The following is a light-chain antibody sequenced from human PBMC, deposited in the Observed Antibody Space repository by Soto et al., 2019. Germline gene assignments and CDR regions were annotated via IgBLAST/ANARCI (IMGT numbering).Light chain of an antibody. CDR3: CAYTNSSTQV. V-gene: IGLV2-14*01. CDR1: NSDVGGYNY. J-gene: IGLJ3*02. CDR2: EVS. Sequence: QSALTQPASVSGSPGQSITISCTGTNSDVGGYNYVSWYQQHPGKAPKLMIYEVSNRPSGVSNRFSGSKSGNTAYLTISGLQADDEADYYCCAYTNSSTQVFGGGIKVTVL.